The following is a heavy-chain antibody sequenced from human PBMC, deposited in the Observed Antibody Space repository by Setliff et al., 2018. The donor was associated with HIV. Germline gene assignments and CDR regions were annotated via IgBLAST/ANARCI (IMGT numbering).Heavy chain of an antibody. CDR1: GGSISSHY. CDR2: MFYGGNT. Sequence: TLSLTCTVSGGSISSHYWSWIRQPPGKGLEWIGYMFYGGNTDYNPSLKGRITISVDTSKNQISLRLRSVTAADTAVYYCARAYGSERLNWFDPWGQGTLVTVSS. CDR3: ARAYGSERLNWFDP. V-gene: IGHV4-59*11. D-gene: IGHD3-10*01. J-gene: IGHJ5*02.